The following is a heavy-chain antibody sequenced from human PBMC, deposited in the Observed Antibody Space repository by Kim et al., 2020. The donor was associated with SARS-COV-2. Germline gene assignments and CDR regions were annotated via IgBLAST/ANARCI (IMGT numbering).Heavy chain of an antibody. CDR2: ISDRGDST. CDR1: GFTFSAYA. CDR3: AKGSRTSRPYYFDY. Sequence: GGSLRLSCAASGFTFSAYAMSWVRQAPGEGLDWFSAISDRGDSTYYADSVKGRFTISRDNSGNTLYLQMNSLRVEDTAVYYCAKGSRTSRPYYFDYWGQGTLVTVSS. J-gene: IGHJ4*02. V-gene: IGHV3-23*01.